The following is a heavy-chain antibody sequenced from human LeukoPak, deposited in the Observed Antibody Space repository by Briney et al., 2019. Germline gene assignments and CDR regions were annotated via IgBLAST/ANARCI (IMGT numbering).Heavy chain of an antibody. D-gene: IGHD2-2*01. J-gene: IGHJ3*02. V-gene: IGHV3-49*04. CDR3: TVVVVPAANDAFDI. CDR2: IRSNTYGGTT. Sequence: QPGRSLRLSCTASGLTFGDYTMNWVRQAPGKGLEWVGFIRSNTYGGTTEYAASVKGRFTISRDDSKSIAYLQMNSLKTEDTAVYYCTVVVVPAANDAFDIWGQGTMVTVSS. CDR1: GLTFGDYT.